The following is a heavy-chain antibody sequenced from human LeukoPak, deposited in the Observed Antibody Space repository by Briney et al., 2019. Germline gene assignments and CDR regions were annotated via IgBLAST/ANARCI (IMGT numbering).Heavy chain of an antibody. D-gene: IGHD1-26*01. CDR3: ARGKMGATHDFDY. CDR2: ISSSGSTI. J-gene: IGHJ4*02. V-gene: IGHV3-11*01. Sequence: GGSLRLSCAASGFTFSDYYISWIRQAPGRGLEWLSYISSSGSTIFYADAVKGRFTISRGNAKNSLYLQMNSLRVEDTALYYCARGKMGATHDFDYWGQGTLVTVSS. CDR1: GFTFSDYY.